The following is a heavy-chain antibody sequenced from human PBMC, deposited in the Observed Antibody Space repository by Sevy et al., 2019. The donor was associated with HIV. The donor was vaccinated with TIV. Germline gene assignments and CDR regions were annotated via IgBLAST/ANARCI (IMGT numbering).Heavy chain of an antibody. CDR1: GFTFSRND. CDR2: ISDDGDSK. CDR3: AKESVSWYLDF. Sequence: GGSLRLSCAASGFTFSRNDMHWVRQVPGKGLEWVALISDDGDSKNYADSVKGRFTISRDNSKNTVYLHMNSLRSEDTAVYYCAKESVSWYLDFWGQGTLVTVSS. D-gene: IGHD6-13*01. J-gene: IGHJ4*02. V-gene: IGHV3-30*18.